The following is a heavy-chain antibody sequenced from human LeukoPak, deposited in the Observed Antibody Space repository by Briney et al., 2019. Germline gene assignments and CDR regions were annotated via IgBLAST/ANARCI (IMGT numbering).Heavy chain of an antibody. CDR3: AKDWDPLSISEYYMDV. CDR2: IRYDGSTK. D-gene: IGHD3-3*01. CDR1: GFTFDSYG. Sequence: GGSLRLSCAASGFTFDSYGMHWVRQAPGKGLEWVTFIRYDGSTKYYADSVKGRFTISRDNSKNTLFLQMNSLRAGDTAVYYCAKDWDPLSISEYYMDVWGKGTTVTVSS. V-gene: IGHV3-30*02. J-gene: IGHJ6*03.